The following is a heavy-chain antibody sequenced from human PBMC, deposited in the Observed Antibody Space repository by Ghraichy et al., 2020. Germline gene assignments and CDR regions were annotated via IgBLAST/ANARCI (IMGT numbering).Heavy chain of an antibody. CDR1: GFTFSSYA. CDR3: AKATTYSGNYWYYFDY. J-gene: IGHJ4*02. CDR2: ISGSGGST. D-gene: IGHD1-26*01. Sequence: GGSLRLSCAASGFTFSSYAMSWVRQAPGKGLEWVSSISGSGGSTYYTDSVKGRFTISRDNSKNTLYLQMNSLRAEDTAVYYCAKATTYSGNYWYYFDYWGQGTLVTVSS. V-gene: IGHV3-23*01.